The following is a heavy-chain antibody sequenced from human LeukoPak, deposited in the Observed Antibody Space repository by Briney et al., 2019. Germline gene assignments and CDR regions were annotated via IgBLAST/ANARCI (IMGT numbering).Heavy chain of an antibody. CDR2: ISAYNGNT. V-gene: IGHV1-18*01. J-gene: IGHJ3*02. CDR1: CYTFTSYG. D-gene: IGHD3-9*01. Sequence: ASVKVSCKASCYTFTSYGISWVRQAPGQGLEWMGWISAYNGNTNYAQKLQGRVTMTTDTSTSTAYMELRSLRSDDTAVYYCATHYDILTGYYNGAFDIWGQGTMVTVSS. CDR3: ATHYDILTGYYNGAFDI.